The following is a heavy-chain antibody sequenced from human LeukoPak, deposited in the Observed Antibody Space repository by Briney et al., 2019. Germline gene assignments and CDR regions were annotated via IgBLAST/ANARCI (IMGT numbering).Heavy chain of an antibody. CDR3: ARVMAAQESYVDY. V-gene: IGHV1-2*02. CDR1: GYIFTDYY. D-gene: IGHD5-24*01. CDR2: INPNSGGT. Sequence: ASVKVSCKASGYIFTDYYIHWVRQAPGQGLEWMGWINPNSGGTNYAEKFQGRVTMTRDTSISTAYMELSRLRSDDTAVYHCARVMAAQESYVDYWGQGTLVTVSS. J-gene: IGHJ4*02.